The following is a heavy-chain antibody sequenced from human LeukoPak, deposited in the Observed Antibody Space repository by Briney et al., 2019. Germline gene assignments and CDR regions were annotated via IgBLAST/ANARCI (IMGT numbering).Heavy chain of an antibody. CDR3: AKDRMGPYGSGVHPLDDAFDI. CDR1: GFTFSSYA. CDR2: ISGSGGST. D-gene: IGHD3-10*01. V-gene: IGHV3-23*01. Sequence: GGSLRLSCAASGFTFSSYAMSWVRQAPGKGLEWVSAISGSGGSTYYADSVKGRSTISRDNSKNTLYLQMNSLRAEDTAVYYCAKDRMGPYGSGVHPLDDAFDIWGQGTMVTVSS. J-gene: IGHJ3*02.